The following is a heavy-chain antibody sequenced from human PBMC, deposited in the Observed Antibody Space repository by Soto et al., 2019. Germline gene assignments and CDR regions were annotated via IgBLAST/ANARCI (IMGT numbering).Heavy chain of an antibody. CDR3: ANHRGGSADRDY. V-gene: IGHV3-23*01. J-gene: IGHJ4*02. Sequence: EVQLLDSGGVVVQPGGSLRLSCAASGFTFSSYAMSWVRQAPAKGLDWVSSIGAPGTSIYSADSGKGRFTISRDNSKNTLYLQMKIGRVEDTAVYYCANHRGGSADRDYWGQGNLVTASS. D-gene: IGHD3-16*01. CDR2: IGAPGTSI. CDR1: GFTFSSYA.